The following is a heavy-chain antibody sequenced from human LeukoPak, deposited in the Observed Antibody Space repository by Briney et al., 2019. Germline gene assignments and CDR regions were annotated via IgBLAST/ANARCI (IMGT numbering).Heavy chain of an antibody. Sequence: ASVKVSCKASGYTFSDYYLHWVRQAPGQGREWMGWINPHSGDTNYAQKFQDRVTMTRDTAISPGHIEVSGLNSDDPAIYFRSGDFWSGYYLDYWYWGKEVTVS. CDR2: INPHSGDT. CDR1: GYTFSDYY. J-gene: IGHJ4*02. D-gene: IGHD3-3*01. CDR3: SGDFWSGYYLDY. V-gene: IGHV1-2*02.